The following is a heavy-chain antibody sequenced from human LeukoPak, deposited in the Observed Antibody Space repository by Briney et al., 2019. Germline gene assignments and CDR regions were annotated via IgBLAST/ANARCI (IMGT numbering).Heavy chain of an antibody. D-gene: IGHD3-16*01. V-gene: IGHV3-33*01. CDR1: GFTFSSYG. CDR3: ARRGSKTYDFDF. J-gene: IGHJ4*02. CDR2: IWSDGSQM. Sequence: GGSPRLSCEASGFTFSSYGMHWVRQAPGKGLEWVTVIWSDGSQMYYADSVKGRFTISRDNSKNTLSLQMDSLRAEDTAIYYCARRGSKTYDFDFWGQGTLVTVSS.